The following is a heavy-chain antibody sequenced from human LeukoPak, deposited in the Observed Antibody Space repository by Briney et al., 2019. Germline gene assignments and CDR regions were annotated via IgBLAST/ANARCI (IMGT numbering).Heavy chain of an antibody. CDR3: ARDLWVTIPTAFDY. J-gene: IGHJ4*02. CDR2: ITTYNGNT. CDR1: GYTFTSYG. V-gene: IGHV1-18*01. D-gene: IGHD3-10*01. Sequence: ASVKVSCKASGYTFTSYGISWVRQAPGQGLEWMGWITTYNGNTNYAQKLQGRVTMTTDTSTSTAYMELMSLRSDDTAVYYCARDLWVTIPTAFDYWGQGTLVTVSS.